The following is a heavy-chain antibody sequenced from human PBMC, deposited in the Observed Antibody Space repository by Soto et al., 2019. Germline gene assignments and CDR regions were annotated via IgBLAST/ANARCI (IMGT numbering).Heavy chain of an antibody. D-gene: IGHD2-15*01. V-gene: IGHV1-2*04. CDR3: ARDVVVVVAATSGNYYYGMDV. Sequence: GXSVKVSCKASGYTFTCYYMHWVRQAPGQGLEWMGWINPNSGGTNYAQKFQGWVTMTRDTSISTAYMELSRLRSDDTAVYYCARDVVVVVAATSGNYYYGMDVWGQGTTVTVSS. CDR2: INPNSGGT. J-gene: IGHJ6*02. CDR1: GYTFTCYY.